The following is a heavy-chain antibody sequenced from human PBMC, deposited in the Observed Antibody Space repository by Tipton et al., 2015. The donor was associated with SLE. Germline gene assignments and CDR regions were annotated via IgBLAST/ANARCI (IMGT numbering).Heavy chain of an antibody. D-gene: IGHD2-2*01. CDR1: GDSISTSTYY. J-gene: IGHJ5*01. CDR2: IYYGGNT. Sequence: LSLTCTVSGDSISTSTYYWGWIRQSPGRGLEWIGTIYYGGNTYYNSSLKNRVSISLDTSRNQFSLELNSVTAADTAVYYCARQGRQLMTGPFDSWGQGTLVTVSS. CDR3: ARQGRQLMTGPFDS. V-gene: IGHV4-39*07.